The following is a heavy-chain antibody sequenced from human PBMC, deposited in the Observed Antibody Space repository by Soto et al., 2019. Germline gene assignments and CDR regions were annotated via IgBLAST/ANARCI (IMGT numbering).Heavy chain of an antibody. CDR3: AKGVTFSPAFYFDS. D-gene: IGHD2-2*01. Sequence: EVQLLESGGGIVQPGGSLRVSCVASGFTFSNYGMTWARRAPGKGLEWVSGISGTGGSTLYAASVRGRFTISRDNSKNTLYLQIDSLRAEDTAVYFCAKGVTFSPAFYFDSWGQRNLVTVSS. J-gene: IGHJ4*02. V-gene: IGHV3-23*01. CDR1: GFTFSNYG. CDR2: ISGTGGST.